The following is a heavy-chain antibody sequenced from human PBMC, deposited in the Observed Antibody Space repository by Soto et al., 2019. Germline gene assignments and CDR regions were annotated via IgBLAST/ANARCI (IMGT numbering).Heavy chain of an antibody. CDR3: ARGGGGSQFLWFGP. Sequence: SETLSLTCAVSGYSISSGYYWVWIRQTPGKGLEWIGSIHHSEKSYNNPSLRSRVTMSLDTSKNQFSLRLTSVTVADTGVYYCARGGGGSQFLWFGPRGQGILVTVSS. V-gene: IGHV4-38-2*01. CDR1: GYSISSGYY. J-gene: IGHJ5*02. D-gene: IGHD2-15*01. CDR2: IHHSEKS.